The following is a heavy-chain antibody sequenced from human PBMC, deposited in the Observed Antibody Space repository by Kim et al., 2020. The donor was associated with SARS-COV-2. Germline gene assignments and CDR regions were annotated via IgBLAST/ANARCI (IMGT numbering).Heavy chain of an antibody. J-gene: IGHJ4*02. V-gene: IGHV1-3*01. D-gene: IGHD3-10*01. CDR3: ARADYYGSGSFF. Sequence: KYSQKFQGRVTITRDTSASTAYMELSSLRSEDTAVYYCARADYYGSGSFFWGQGTLVTVSS.